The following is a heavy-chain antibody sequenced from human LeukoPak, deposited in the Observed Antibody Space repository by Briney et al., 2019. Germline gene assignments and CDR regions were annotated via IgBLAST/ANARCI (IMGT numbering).Heavy chain of an antibody. J-gene: IGHJ4*02. CDR3: ARPVEYSSSSGWYYFDY. D-gene: IGHD6-6*01. CDR1: GGTFSSYA. CDR2: IIPIFGTA. Sequence: SVKVSCKASGGTFSSYAISWVRQAPGQGLEWMGGIIPIFGTANYAQKFQGRVTITADESTSTAYMELSSLRSEDTAVYYCARPVEYSSSSGWYYFDYWGQGTLVTVSS. V-gene: IGHV1-69*13.